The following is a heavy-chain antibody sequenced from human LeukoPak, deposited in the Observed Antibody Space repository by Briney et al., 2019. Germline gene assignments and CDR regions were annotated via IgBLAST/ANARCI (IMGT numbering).Heavy chain of an antibody. CDR3: ARDVKVSTWFDP. Sequence: PSETLSLTCTVSGGSFTTYYWSWIRQPAGRGLEWIGHIDSSGTTNYNPSLKSRVTMSTDPSKNQFSLKLSSVTAADTAVHYCARDVKVSTWFDPWGQGTLVTVSS. V-gene: IGHV4-4*07. CDR2: IDSSGTT. D-gene: IGHD3-3*02. CDR1: GGSFTTYY. J-gene: IGHJ5*02.